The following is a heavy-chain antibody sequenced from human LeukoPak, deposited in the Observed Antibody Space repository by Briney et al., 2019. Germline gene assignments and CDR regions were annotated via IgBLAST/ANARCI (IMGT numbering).Heavy chain of an antibody. D-gene: IGHD6-19*01. Sequence: PSETLSLTCIVSGGSISSYYWSWIRQPPGKGLEWIGYIFYSGSTNYNPPLNSRVTISVDTSKNQFSLKLSSVTAADTAVYYCARSPSGGWYNWFDPWGQGTLVTVSS. CDR1: GGSISSYY. V-gene: IGHV4-59*08. J-gene: IGHJ5*02. CDR2: IFYSGST. CDR3: ARSPSGGWYNWFDP.